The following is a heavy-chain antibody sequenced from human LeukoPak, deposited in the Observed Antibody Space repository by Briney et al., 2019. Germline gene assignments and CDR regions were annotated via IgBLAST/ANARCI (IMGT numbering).Heavy chain of an antibody. Sequence: GGSLRLFCAASGFTFSSYGMSWVRQAPGKGLEWVSAISGSGGSTYYADSVKGRFTISRDNSKNTLYLQMNSPRAEDTAVYYCARDLGGLTVTTFYGTSDYWGQGTLVTVSS. V-gene: IGHV3-23*01. CDR3: ARDLGGLTVTTFYGTSDY. CDR2: ISGSGGST. CDR1: GFTFSSYG. J-gene: IGHJ4*02. D-gene: IGHD4-11*01.